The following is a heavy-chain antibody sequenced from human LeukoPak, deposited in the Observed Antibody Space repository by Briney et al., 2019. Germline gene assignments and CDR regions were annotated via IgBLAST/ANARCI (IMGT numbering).Heavy chain of an antibody. D-gene: IGHD3-22*01. Sequence: GGSLRLSCAASGFTFSRLWMSWVRQAPGKGLEWVANIKTDGSEKYYVDSVKGRFTISRDNAKNSLYLQMNSLRAEDTAVYYCAEVVVGYWGQGTLVTVSS. CDR1: GFTFSRLW. J-gene: IGHJ4*02. CDR3: AEVVVGY. V-gene: IGHV3-7*05. CDR2: IKTDGSEK.